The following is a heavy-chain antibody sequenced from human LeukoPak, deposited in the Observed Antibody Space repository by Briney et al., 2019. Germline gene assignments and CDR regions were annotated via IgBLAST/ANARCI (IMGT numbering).Heavy chain of an antibody. CDR3: ARAIRRFVRGSDGSDY. Sequence: PGGSLRLSCAASGFTFSRHEMNWVRQSPGKGLEWVAYISSSGDTTYYSDSVKGRLTISRDNAENSLNLHMNSLRAEDTAVYYCARAIRRFVRGSDGSDYWGQGTLVTVSS. J-gene: IGHJ4*02. CDR2: ISSSGDTT. CDR1: GFTFSRHE. D-gene: IGHD5-24*01. V-gene: IGHV3-48*03.